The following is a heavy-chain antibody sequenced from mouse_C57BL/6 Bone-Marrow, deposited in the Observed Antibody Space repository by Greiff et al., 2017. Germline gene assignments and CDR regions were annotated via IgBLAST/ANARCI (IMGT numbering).Heavy chain of an antibody. V-gene: IGHV1-47*01. Sequence: VQLQQSGAEPVKPGASVKMSCKASGYTFTTYPLEWMKQNHGKSLEWIGNFHPYNDDTKYNEKFKGKAPLTVEKSSSTVNLELSRLSSDDSAVYYCTHDVYYDYWGQGTTLTVSS. CDR1: GYTFTTYP. J-gene: IGHJ2*01. CDR3: THDVYYDY. D-gene: IGHD2-3*01. CDR2: FHPYNDDT.